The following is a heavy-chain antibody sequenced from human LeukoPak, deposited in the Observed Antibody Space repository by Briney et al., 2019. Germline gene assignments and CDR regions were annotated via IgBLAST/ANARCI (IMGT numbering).Heavy chain of an antibody. CDR3: SSRPADSAWYGVFDY. J-gene: IGHJ4*02. CDR1: GASINSHY. V-gene: IGHV4-59*11. Sequence: SEAPSLTSTVSGASINSHYWSWMRQPPGERLEGMGYVFNGGSTSYNPSLTSRVNISIETSNDKFSLSLSSVTTTDTATDYCSSRPADSAWYGVFDYRSAGTLVTVPS. D-gene: IGHD3-10*01. CDR2: VFNGGST.